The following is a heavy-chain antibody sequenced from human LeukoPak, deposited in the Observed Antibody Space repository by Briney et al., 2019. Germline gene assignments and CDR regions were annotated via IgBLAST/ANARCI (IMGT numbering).Heavy chain of an antibody. CDR1: GFAFSNYW. Sequence: GGSLRLSCAASGFAFSNYWMTWVRQAPGKGLEWVANINQDGDEKYYVDSVKGRITISRDNAKNSLYLQMNNLRVDDTAVYYCASSPRGYQQLEPGYCGQGTLVTVSS. CDR3: ASSPRGYQQLEPGY. D-gene: IGHD2-2*01. V-gene: IGHV3-7*01. J-gene: IGHJ4*02. CDR2: INQDGDEK.